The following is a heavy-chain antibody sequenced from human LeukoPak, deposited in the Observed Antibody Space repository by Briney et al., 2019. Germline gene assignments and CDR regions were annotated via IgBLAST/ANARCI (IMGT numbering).Heavy chain of an antibody. D-gene: IGHD3-9*01. CDR3: ARVRPHYDILTGYYLPYYYYMDV. CDR1: GGSISSYY. Sequence: PSETLSLTCTVSGGSISSYYLSWIRQPAGKGLEWIGRIYTSGSTNYNPSLKSRVTMSVDTSKNQFSLKLSSVTAADTAVYYCARVRPHYDILTGYYLPYYYYMDVWGKGTTVTVSS. V-gene: IGHV4-4*07. J-gene: IGHJ6*03. CDR2: IYTSGST.